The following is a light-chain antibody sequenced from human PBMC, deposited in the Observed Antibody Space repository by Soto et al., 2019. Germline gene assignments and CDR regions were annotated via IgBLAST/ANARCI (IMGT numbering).Light chain of an antibody. V-gene: IGLV2-14*01. CDR3: SLYTTSNTRQIV. Sequence: QSVLTQPASVSGSPGQSISISCTGTSSDVGGYNYVSWYQQHPGKAPKFIIYDVSNRPSGVSNRFSGSKSGNTASLTISGLQAEDEADYYCSLYTTSNTRQIVFGTGTKVTVL. CDR1: SSDVGGYNY. J-gene: IGLJ1*01. CDR2: DVS.